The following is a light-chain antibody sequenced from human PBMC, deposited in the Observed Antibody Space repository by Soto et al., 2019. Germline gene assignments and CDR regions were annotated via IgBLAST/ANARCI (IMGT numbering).Light chain of an antibody. CDR1: QSVSSN. CDR3: QQYNNWPLFT. Sequence: EIVMTQSPATLSVSPGERATLSCRASQSVSSNLAWYQQKPGQAPRLLIYGASTRATDIPGRFNGSGSGTEFTLTISSLQSEDFAVYYCQQYNNWPLFTFGPGTKVDIK. CDR2: GAS. V-gene: IGKV3-15*01. J-gene: IGKJ3*01.